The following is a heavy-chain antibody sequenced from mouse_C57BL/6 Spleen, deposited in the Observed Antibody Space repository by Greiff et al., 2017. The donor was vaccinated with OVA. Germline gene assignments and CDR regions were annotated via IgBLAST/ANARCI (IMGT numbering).Heavy chain of an antibody. Sequence: QVQLQQPGTELVKPGASVKLSCKASGYTFTSYWMHWVKQRPGQGLEWIGNINPSNGGTIYNQKFKGKATLTVDKSSSTAYMELRSLTSEDTAVYYCARLSEGFAYWGQGTLVTVSA. CDR1: GYTFTSYW. J-gene: IGHJ3*01. CDR3: ARLSEGFAY. V-gene: IGHV1-53*01. CDR2: INPSNGGT.